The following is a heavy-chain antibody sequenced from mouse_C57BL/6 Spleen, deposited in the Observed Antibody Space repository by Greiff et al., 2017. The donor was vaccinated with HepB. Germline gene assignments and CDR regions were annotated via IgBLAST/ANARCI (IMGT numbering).Heavy chain of an antibody. CDR1: GFTFSDYG. CDR3: ARRDWEGFAY. J-gene: IGHJ3*01. Sequence: EVHLVESGGGLVKPGGSLKLSCAASGFTFSDYGMHWVRQAPEKGLEWVAYISSGSSTIYYADTVKGRFTISRDNAKNTLFLQMTSLRSEDTAMYYCARRDWEGFAYWGQGTLVTVSA. V-gene: IGHV5-17*01. D-gene: IGHD4-1*01. CDR2: ISSGSSTI.